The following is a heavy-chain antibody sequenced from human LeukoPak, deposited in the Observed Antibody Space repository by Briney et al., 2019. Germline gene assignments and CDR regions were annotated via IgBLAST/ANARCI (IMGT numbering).Heavy chain of an antibody. Sequence: SETLSLTFTVSGGSISSYYWSWIRQPPGKGLEWIGYIYYSGSTNYNPSLKSRVTISVDTSKNQFSLKLSSVTAADTAVYYCARGKGGHDAFDIWGQGTMVTVSS. CDR1: GGSISSYY. CDR3: ARGKGGHDAFDI. V-gene: IGHV4-59*01. J-gene: IGHJ3*02. CDR2: IYYSGST.